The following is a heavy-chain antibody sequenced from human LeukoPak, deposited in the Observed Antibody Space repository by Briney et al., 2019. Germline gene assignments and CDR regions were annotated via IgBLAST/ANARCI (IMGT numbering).Heavy chain of an antibody. CDR2: INHSGST. Sequence: PSETLSLTCAVYGGSFSGYYWSWIRQPPGKGLEWIGEINHSGSTNYNPSLKSRVTISADTSKNQFSLKLSSVTAADTAVYYCASYSSSWYREVYWGQGTLVTVSS. CDR1: GGSFSGYY. J-gene: IGHJ4*02. CDR3: ASYSSSWYREVY. D-gene: IGHD6-13*01. V-gene: IGHV4-34*01.